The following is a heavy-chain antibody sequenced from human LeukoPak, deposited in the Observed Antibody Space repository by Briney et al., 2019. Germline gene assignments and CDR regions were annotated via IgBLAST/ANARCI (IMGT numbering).Heavy chain of an antibody. Sequence: PSETLSLTCTVSGGSISSSSYYWGWIRQPPGKGLEWIGSIYYSGSTYYNPSLKSRVTISVDTSKNQFSLKLSSVTAADTAVYYCARVGEYSSGWYSWGQGTLVTVSS. CDR3: ARVGEYSSGWYS. D-gene: IGHD6-19*01. J-gene: IGHJ4*02. CDR1: GGSISSSSYY. V-gene: IGHV4-39*07. CDR2: IYYSGST.